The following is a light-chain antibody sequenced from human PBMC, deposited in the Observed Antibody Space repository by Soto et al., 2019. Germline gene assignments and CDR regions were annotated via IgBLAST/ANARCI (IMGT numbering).Light chain of an antibody. CDR3: TSSTSGTYV. V-gene: IGLV2-14*01. J-gene: IGLJ1*01. CDR1: SSDVGTYNY. Sequence: QSALTQPASVSGSPGQSITISCTGTSSDVGTYNYVSWYQQHPGKAPKLMIFEVSNRPSGVSNRFSGSKSGNTASLTISGLQAEDEADYYCTSSTSGTYVFGTGTKVTVL. CDR2: EVS.